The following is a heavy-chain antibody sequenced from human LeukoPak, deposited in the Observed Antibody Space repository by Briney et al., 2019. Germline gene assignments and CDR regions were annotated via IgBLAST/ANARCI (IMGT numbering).Heavy chain of an antibody. J-gene: IGHJ6*02. Sequence: SQTLSLTCAVSGGSISSGGYSWSWLRQPPGKGLEWIGYIYHSGSTYYNPSLKSRVTISVDRSKNQFSLKLSSVTAADTAVYYCARVRLYPYGMDVWGQGTTVTVSS. V-gene: IGHV4-30-2*01. D-gene: IGHD2-8*01. CDR1: GGSISSGGYS. CDR2: IYHSGST. CDR3: ARVRLYPYGMDV.